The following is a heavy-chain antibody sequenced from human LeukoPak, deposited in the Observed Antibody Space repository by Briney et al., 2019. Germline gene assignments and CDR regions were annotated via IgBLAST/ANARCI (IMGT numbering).Heavy chain of an antibody. CDR3: ARGNYGSGSYYNVGAFDI. CDR2: IYQSGST. Sequence: SETLSLTCAVYGGSFSGYYWGCIRQPPGKGLEWIGSIYQSGSTYYNPSLKSRVTISVDTSKNQFSLKLSSVTAADTAVYYCARGNYGSGSYYNVGAFDIWGQGTMVTVSS. CDR1: GGSFSGYY. J-gene: IGHJ3*02. V-gene: IGHV4-38-2*01. D-gene: IGHD3-10*01.